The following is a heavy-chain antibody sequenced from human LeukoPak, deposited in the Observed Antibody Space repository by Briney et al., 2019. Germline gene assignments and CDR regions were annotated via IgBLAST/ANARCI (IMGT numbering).Heavy chain of an antibody. J-gene: IGHJ3*02. CDR3: ARWSYCSGGSCYRQRGSAFDI. Sequence: ASVKVSCKASGGTFSSYAISWVRQAPGQGLEWMGGIIPIFGTANYAQKFQGRVTITTDESTSTAYMELSSLRSEDTAVYYCARWSYCSGGSCYRQRGSAFDIWGQGTMVTVSS. D-gene: IGHD2-15*01. CDR1: GGTFSSYA. V-gene: IGHV1-69*05. CDR2: IIPIFGTA.